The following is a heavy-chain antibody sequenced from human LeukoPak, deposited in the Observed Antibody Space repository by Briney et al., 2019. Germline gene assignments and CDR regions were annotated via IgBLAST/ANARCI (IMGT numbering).Heavy chain of an antibody. V-gene: IGHV4-39*01. J-gene: IGHJ3*02. CDR2: ISNSGST. CDR1: GGSFSSRTYY. Sequence: SATLSLTCTVSGGSFSSRTYYWGWIRQPPGKGLEWIGSISNSGSTYYNPSLKSRVTISVDTSKNQFSLKLTSVTAADTAVYYCARHWTWPDAFGIWGQGTMVTVSS. D-gene: IGHD3/OR15-3a*01. CDR3: ARHWTWPDAFGI.